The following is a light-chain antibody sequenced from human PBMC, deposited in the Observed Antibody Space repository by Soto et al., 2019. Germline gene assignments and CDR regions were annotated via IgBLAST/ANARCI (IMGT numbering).Light chain of an antibody. J-gene: IGLJ1*01. V-gene: IGLV2-8*01. CDR1: SSYVGGYNY. CDR2: EVS. CDR3: SSYAGSNNFV. Sequence: QYLLTQPTSASGSPGQSVTMSCTGTSSYVGGYNYVSWYQQHPGKAPKLMIYEVSERPSGVSDRFSGSKSSNTASLTVSGLQAEDEADYYCSSYAGSNNFVFGTGTKVTVL.